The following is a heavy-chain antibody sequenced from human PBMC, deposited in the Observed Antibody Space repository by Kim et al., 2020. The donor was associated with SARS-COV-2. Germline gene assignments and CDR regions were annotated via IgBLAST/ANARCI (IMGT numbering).Heavy chain of an antibody. CDR3: ASGLTPGQY. D-gene: IGHD2-15*01. J-gene: IGHJ4*02. CDR2: GRRQ. V-gene: IGHV3-74*01. Sequence: GRRQSDAASVKSRFTISRDNAKNTLYLQMNSRRAEDTAVYYCASGLTPGQYWGQGTLVTVSS.